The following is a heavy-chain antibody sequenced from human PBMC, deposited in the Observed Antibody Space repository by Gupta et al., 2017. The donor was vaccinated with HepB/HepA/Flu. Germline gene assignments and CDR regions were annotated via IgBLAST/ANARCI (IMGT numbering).Heavy chain of an antibody. Sequence: QVQLVQSGAEVKKPGASVKVSCKAPGYTFTSYYMHWVGQAPGQGLEWMVIINPSGGSTSYAQKVQGRVTMTRDTTTSTVYRELRSMRSEETAVYYCARVRRSGYPYYFDYGGQGTLVTVSS. CDR1: GYTFTSYY. CDR2: INPSGGST. J-gene: IGHJ4*02. V-gene: IGHV1-46*01. D-gene: IGHD3-3*01. CDR3: ARVRRSGYPYYFDY.